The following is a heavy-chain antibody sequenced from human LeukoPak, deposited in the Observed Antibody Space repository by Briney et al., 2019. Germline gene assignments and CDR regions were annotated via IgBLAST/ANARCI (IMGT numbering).Heavy chain of an antibody. Sequence: GGSLRLSCAASGFTFSSFWMSWVRQAPGKGLEWVGNIKEDGSEKYYVDYVKGRFTISRDNAKNSLYLQMNSLRAEDTAVYYCARDWEYSSDYWGQGTLVTVSS. CDR1: GFTFSSFW. V-gene: IGHV3-7*01. D-gene: IGHD6-6*01. J-gene: IGHJ4*02. CDR3: ARDWEYSSDY. CDR2: IKEDGSEK.